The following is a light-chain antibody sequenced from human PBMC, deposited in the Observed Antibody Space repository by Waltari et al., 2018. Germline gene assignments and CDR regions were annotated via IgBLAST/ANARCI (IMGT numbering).Light chain of an antibody. J-gene: IGLJ2*01. CDR2: DNS. CDR1: DIGRKN. CDR3: QVWDSTTDHAI. Sequence: SYVVTQPPSVSLAPGKTATITCGGDDIGRKNVCWYQQRPGQAPVLVVYDNSARSSGVPERFSGSNSGDTATLTIGRVEVGDEADFYCQVWDSTTDHAIFGGGTKLTVL. V-gene: IGLV3-21*03.